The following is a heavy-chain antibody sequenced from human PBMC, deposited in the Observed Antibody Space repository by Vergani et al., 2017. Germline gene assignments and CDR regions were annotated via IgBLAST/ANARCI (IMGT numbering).Heavy chain of an antibody. Sequence: EVQLLESGGGLVQPGRSLRLSCAASGFTFDDYAMHWVRQAPGKGLEWVSGISWNSGSIGYADSVKGRFTISRDNAKNSLYLQMNSLRAEDTALYYCAKDRYGDYVSFLDYWGQGTLVTVSS. J-gene: IGHJ4*02. CDR2: ISWNSGSI. D-gene: IGHD4-17*01. V-gene: IGHV3-9*01. CDR3: AKDRYGDYVSFLDY. CDR1: GFTFDDYA.